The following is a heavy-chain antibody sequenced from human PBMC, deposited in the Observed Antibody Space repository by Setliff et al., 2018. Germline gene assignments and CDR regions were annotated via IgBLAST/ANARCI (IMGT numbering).Heavy chain of an antibody. D-gene: IGHD3-3*01. Sequence: PSETLSLTCTVSGGSISSSSYYWSWIRQPPGKGLEWIGYIYYSGSTNYNPSLKSRVTISVDTSKNQFSLKLSSVTAADTAVYYCARASLGYDFWSGYYSPELWLDPWGQGTLVTVSS. CDR1: GGSISSSSYY. CDR3: ARASLGYDFWSGYYSPELWLDP. V-gene: IGHV4-61*01. J-gene: IGHJ5*02. CDR2: IYYSGST.